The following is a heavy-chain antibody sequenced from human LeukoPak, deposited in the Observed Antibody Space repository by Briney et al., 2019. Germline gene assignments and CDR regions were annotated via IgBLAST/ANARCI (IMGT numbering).Heavy chain of an antibody. V-gene: IGHV3-48*04. CDR2: ISSSSSSTI. J-gene: IGHJ5*02. CDR1: GFTFSSYS. CDR3: ATSSSGWYAFWFDP. Sequence: GGSLRLSCAASGFTFSSYSMNWVRQAPGKGLEWVSYISSSSSSTIYYADSVKGRFTISRDNAKNSLYLQMNSLRAEDTAVYYCATSSSGWYAFWFDPWGQGTLVTVSS. D-gene: IGHD6-19*01.